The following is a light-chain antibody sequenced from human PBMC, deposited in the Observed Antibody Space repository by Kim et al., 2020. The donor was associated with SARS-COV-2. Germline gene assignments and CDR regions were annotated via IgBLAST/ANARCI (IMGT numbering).Light chain of an antibody. J-gene: IGKJ1*01. Sequence: ASVGDRVSISCRDSHSVSGWLAWYQQQPGRARKVLIDDSFSLESGVPSRFGGSGSGKEFTLTISRLQHDDFATYYCQQYDNSPWTFGQGTRVDIK. CDR2: DSF. V-gene: IGKV1-5*01. CDR3: QQYDNSPWT. CDR1: HSVSGW.